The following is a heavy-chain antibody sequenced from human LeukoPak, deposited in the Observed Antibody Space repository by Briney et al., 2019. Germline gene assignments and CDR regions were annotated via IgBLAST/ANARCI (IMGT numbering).Heavy chain of an antibody. Sequence: SDTVSLLCSVCGGSISNHYGRWIREPSGRGLEGIEYIHYSRNTDYTASPTRRLTISVDTSNNQFALKLSSVPAADTAVYYCARRGDGYPYYLDSWGQKTLVTASS. CDR1: GGSISNHY. D-gene: IGHD5-24*01. CDR3: ARRGDGYPYYLDS. CDR2: IHYSRNT. V-gene: IGHV4-59*07. J-gene: IGHJ4*02.